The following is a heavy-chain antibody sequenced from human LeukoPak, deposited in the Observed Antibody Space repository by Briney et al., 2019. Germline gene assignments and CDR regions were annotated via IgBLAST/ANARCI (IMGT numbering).Heavy chain of an antibody. J-gene: IGHJ1*01. CDR2: INSDGSST. D-gene: IGHD6-19*01. CDR3: ARVPITLAGTKDAKYFQH. V-gene: IGHV3-74*01. Sequence: GGSLRLSCAASGFTFSRYWMHWVRHAPGKGLVWVSRINSDGSSTSYADSVKGRFTISRDNAKNTLYMQMNSLRAEDTAVYYCARVPITLAGTKDAKYFQHWGQGTLVTVSS. CDR1: GFTFSRYW.